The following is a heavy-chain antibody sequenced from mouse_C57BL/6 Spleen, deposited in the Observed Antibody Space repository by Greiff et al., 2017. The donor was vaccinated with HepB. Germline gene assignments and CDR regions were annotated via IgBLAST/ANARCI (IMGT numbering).Heavy chain of an antibody. J-gene: IGHJ3*01. CDR3: ARSLSS. Sequence: EVQLQESGPELVKPGASVKISCKASGYSFTGYYMNWVKQSPEKSLEWIGEINPSTGGTTYNQKFKAKATLTVDKSSSTAYMQLKSLTSEDSAVYYCARSLSSWGQGTLVTVSA. D-gene: IGHD6-5*01. CDR1: GYSFTGYY. V-gene: IGHV1-42*01. CDR2: INPSTGGT.